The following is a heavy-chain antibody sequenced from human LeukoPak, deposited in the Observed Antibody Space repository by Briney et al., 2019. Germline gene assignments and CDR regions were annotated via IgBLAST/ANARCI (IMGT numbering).Heavy chain of an antibody. CDR1: GGSISSRNW. Sequence: SETLSLTCAVSGGSISSRNWWGWARQRPGKGLEWIGEISRTGSIDYDPSVRSRATISLDKSKSQFSLRLTSLTSADTAVYYCARGQGAADYWGQGILVIVSS. V-gene: IGHV4-4*02. CDR3: ARGQGAADY. CDR2: ISRTGSI. D-gene: IGHD1-26*01. J-gene: IGHJ4*02.